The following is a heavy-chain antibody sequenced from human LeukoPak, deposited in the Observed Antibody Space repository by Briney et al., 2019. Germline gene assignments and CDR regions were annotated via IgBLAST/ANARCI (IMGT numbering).Heavy chain of an antibody. Sequence: AASVKVSCKASGYTFTSYYMHWVRQAPGQGLEWMGIINPSGGSTSYAQKFQGRVTMTRDMSTSTVYMELSSLRSEDTAVYYSARKGMVYASPFDYWGQGTLVTVSS. CDR3: ARKGMVYASPFDY. J-gene: IGHJ4*02. CDR1: GYTFTSYY. V-gene: IGHV1-46*01. CDR2: INPSGGST. D-gene: IGHD2-8*01.